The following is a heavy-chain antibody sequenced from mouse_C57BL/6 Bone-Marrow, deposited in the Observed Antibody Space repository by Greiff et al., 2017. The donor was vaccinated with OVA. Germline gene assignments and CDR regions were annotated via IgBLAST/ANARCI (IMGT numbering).Heavy chain of an antibody. CDR2: IYPRSGNT. CDR1: GYTFTSYG. CDR3: ARWGLWCLVQYYFDY. D-gene: IGHD1-1*01. V-gene: IGHV1-81*01. Sequence: VQLQQSGAELARPGASVKLSCKASGYTFTSYGISWVKQSTGQGLEWIGEIYPRSGNTYYNEKFKGKATMTADKSSSTAYMEFRSLTSEDSAVYFCARWGLWCLVQYYFDYWGRGTTLTVSS. J-gene: IGHJ2*01.